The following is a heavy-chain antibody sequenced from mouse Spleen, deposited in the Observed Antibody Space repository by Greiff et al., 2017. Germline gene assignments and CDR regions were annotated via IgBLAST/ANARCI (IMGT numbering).Heavy chain of an antibody. CDR2: ISSGGSYT. CDR1: GFTFSSYA. V-gene: IGHV5-9-1*01. D-gene: IGHD1-2*01. Sequence: EVMLVESGGGLVKPGGSLKLSCAASGFTFSSYAMSWVRQTPEKRLEWVATISSGGSYTYYPDSVKGRFTISRDNAKNTLYLQMSSLRSEDTAMYYCARTHYDDYWYFDVWGAGTTVTVSS. CDR3: ARTHYDDYWYFDV. J-gene: IGHJ1*01.